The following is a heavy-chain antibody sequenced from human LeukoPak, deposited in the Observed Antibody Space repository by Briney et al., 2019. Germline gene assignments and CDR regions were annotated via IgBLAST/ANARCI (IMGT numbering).Heavy chain of an antibody. CDR1: GGSISSYY. CDR3: ARGMYYDFWSAGCPTFDP. CDR2: IYYSGST. D-gene: IGHD3-3*01. Sequence: ASETLSLTCTVSGGSISSYYWSWIRQSPGKGLEWIGYIYYSGSTNYNPSLKSRVTISVDTSKNQFSLKLSSVTAADTAVYYCARGMYYDFWSAGCPTFDPWGQGTLVTVSS. V-gene: IGHV4-59*01. J-gene: IGHJ5*02.